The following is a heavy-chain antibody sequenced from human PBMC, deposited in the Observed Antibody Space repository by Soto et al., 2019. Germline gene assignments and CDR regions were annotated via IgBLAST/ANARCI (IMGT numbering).Heavy chain of an antibody. CDR2: IYPGDSDT. CDR3: AASIFYYGMDV. V-gene: IGHV5-51*01. CDR1: GYTFTNYW. J-gene: IGHJ6*02. Sequence: GESLRISCKGSGYTFTNYWIGWVRQMPGKGLEWMGIIYPGDSDTKYNPSFQGQVTISADKSITTTYLQWSSLKASDTAIYYCAASIFYYGMDVWGQGTTVTVSS.